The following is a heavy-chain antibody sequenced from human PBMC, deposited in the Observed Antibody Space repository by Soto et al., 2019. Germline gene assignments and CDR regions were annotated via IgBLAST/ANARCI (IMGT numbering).Heavy chain of an antibody. CDR2: IWYDGSNK. Sequence: QVQLVESGGGVVQPGGSLRLSCAASGFTFSSYGMHWVRQAPGKGLEWVAVIWYDGSNKYYADSVKGRFTISRDKSKNPPYLQTDSLRAEDTAVYYCASGGSVLSPPPYYYYYMDVWGKGTKVTVSS. CDR1: GFTFSSYG. J-gene: IGHJ6*03. CDR3: ASGGSVLSPPPYYYYYMDV. D-gene: IGHD6-19*01. V-gene: IGHV3-33*01.